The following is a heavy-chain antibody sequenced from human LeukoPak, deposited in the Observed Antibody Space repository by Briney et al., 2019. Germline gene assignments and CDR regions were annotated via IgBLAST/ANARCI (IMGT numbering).Heavy chain of an antibody. D-gene: IGHD3-10*01. CDR1: GYTFTSYY. J-gene: IGHJ3*02. CDR2: INPSGGST. CDR3: AREGIPDAFDI. Sequence: GASVKVSCKASGYTFTSYYMHCVRQAPGQGLEWMGIINPSGGSTSYAQKFQGRVTMTRDTSTSTVYMELSSLRSEDTAVYYCAREGIPDAFDIWGQGTMVTVSS. V-gene: IGHV1-46*01.